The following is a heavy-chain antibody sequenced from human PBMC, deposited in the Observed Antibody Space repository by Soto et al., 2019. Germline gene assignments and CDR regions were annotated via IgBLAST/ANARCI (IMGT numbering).Heavy chain of an antibody. Sequence: EVQLVESGGGLVQPGGSPRLSCAASGFTFSSYWMHWVRQAPGKGLVWVSRINSDGSSTSYADSVKGRFTISRDNAKNTLYLQMNSLRAEDTAVYYCVRTSLVVAAATREDYWGQGTLVTVSS. V-gene: IGHV3-74*01. CDR1: GFTFSSYW. D-gene: IGHD2-15*01. CDR3: VRTSLVVAAATREDY. J-gene: IGHJ4*02. CDR2: INSDGSST.